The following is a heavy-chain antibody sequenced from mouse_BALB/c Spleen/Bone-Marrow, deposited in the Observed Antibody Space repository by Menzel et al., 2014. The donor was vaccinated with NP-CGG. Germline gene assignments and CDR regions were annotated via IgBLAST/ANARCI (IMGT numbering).Heavy chain of an antibody. D-gene: IGHD4-1*01. V-gene: IGHV1-4*02. CDR1: GYTFTSYT. J-gene: IGHJ3*01. CDR2: INPSSRYT. CDR3: AYWDLAY. Sequence: VKLLESAAELARPGASVKMSCKASGYTFTSYTMHWVKQRPGQGLEWIGYINPSSRYTEYNQKFKDKTTLTADKSSSTAYMQLSSLTSEDSAVYYCAYWDLAYWGQGTLVTVSA.